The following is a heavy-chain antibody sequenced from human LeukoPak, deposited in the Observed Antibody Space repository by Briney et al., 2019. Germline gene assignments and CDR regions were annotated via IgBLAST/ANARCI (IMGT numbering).Heavy chain of an antibody. J-gene: IGHJ5*02. V-gene: IGHV3-11*01. D-gene: IGHD6-6*01. CDR3: ARSASRYSSSSYGWFDP. CDR2: ISSSGSSI. CDR1: GFTFSDYY. Sequence: GGSLRLSRAASGFTFSDYYMSWIRQAPGKGLEWVSYISSSGSSIYYADSVKGRFTVSRDNAKNSLYLQMNSLRAEDTAMYYCARSASRYSSSSYGWFDPWGQGTLVTVSS.